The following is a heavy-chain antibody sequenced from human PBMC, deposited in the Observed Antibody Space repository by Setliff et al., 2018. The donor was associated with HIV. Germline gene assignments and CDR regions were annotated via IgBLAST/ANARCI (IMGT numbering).Heavy chain of an antibody. CDR2: IIPAFGTA. Sequence: SVKVSCKTSGGTFSSYAVSWVRQAPGQGLEWMGGIIPAFGTANYAQKFQGRVTITTDEPTSTAYMELSGLRSEDTAVYFCARDGLLVAGIRFDYWGQGTLVTVSS. D-gene: IGHD6-19*01. J-gene: IGHJ4*01. CDR1: GGTFSSYA. V-gene: IGHV1-69*05. CDR3: ARDGLLVAGIRFDY.